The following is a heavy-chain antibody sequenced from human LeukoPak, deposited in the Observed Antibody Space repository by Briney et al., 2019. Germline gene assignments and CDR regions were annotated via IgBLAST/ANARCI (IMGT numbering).Heavy chain of an antibody. CDR1: GFTFDDYA. J-gene: IGHJ5*02. CDR3: AKGGCSSTSCYFWFDP. D-gene: IGHD2-2*01. CDR2: ISWNSGSI. V-gene: IGHV3-9*03. Sequence: PGGSLRLSCAASGFTFDDYAMHWVRQAPGKGLEWVSGISWNSGSIGYADSVKGRFTISRDNAKNSLYLQMNSLRAEDMALYYCAKGGCSSTSCYFWFDPWGQGTLVTVSS.